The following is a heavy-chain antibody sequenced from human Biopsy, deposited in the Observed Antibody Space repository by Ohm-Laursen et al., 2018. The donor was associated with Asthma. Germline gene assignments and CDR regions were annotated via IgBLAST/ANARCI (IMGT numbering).Heavy chain of an antibody. D-gene: IGHD3-10*01. Sequence: SVKVSCKPLGGTFNTYVIGWVRQAPGQGLEWMGGINSVFGTTTYPQKFQDRVTITADDSTSTVYMELSSLRSEDTAVYYCAKLRITMVQGVIINVEYYYGMDVWGQGTTVTVSS. CDR2: INSVFGTT. CDR3: AKLRITMVQGVIINVEYYYGMDV. CDR1: GGTFNTYV. J-gene: IGHJ6*02. V-gene: IGHV1-69*13.